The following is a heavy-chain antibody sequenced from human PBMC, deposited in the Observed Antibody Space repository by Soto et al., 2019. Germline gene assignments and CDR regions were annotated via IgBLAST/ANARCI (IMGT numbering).Heavy chain of an antibody. CDR2: ISHNGKVQ. V-gene: IGHV3-30*03. Sequence: AGGSLRLSCAASGFIFSNYGMHWVRQAPGKGLVWVAVISHNGKVQYYADSVKGRFTISRDNSKNTLYLQMNSLRAEDTAVYYCASYVWNNWFDPWGQGTLVTVSS. J-gene: IGHJ5*02. D-gene: IGHD2-8*01. CDR1: GFIFSNYG. CDR3: ASYVWNNWFDP.